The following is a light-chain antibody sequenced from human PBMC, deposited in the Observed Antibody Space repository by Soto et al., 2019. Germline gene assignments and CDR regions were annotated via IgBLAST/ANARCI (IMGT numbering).Light chain of an antibody. J-gene: IGKJ1*01. CDR3: QQYDTYLWT. Sequence: DIPMTQSPSTLSASVGDRVTVTCRASQDIGSWLAWYQQKPGQAPTLLIFDASKLEDGVPSRFSAGGSGTEFTLTITSLQPDDFATYYCQQYDTYLWTFGQGTKVEVK. CDR1: QDIGSW. V-gene: IGKV1-5*01. CDR2: DAS.